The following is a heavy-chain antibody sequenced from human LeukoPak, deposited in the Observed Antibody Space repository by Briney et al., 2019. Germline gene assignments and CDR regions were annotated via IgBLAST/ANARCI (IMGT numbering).Heavy chain of an antibody. CDR3: ARVDYGDYYADY. J-gene: IGHJ4*02. V-gene: IGHV3-48*03. CDR2: ISSSGSTI. Sequence: PGGSLRLFCAASGFTFSSYEMNWVRQAPGKGLEWVSYISSSGSTIYYADSVKGRFTISRDNAKNSLYLQMNSLRAEDTAVYYCARVDYGDYYADYWGQGTLVTVSS. D-gene: IGHD4-17*01. CDR1: GFTFSSYE.